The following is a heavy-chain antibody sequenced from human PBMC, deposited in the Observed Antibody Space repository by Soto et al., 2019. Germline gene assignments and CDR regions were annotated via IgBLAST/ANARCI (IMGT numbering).Heavy chain of an antibody. J-gene: IGHJ3*02. CDR2: FDPEDGET. CDR1: GYTLTELS. Sequence: ASVKVSCKVSGYTLTELSMHWVRQAPGKGLEWMGGFDPEDGETIYAQKFQGRVTMTEDTSTDTAYMELSSLRSEDTAVYYCATDSRAGTVGFGAFDIWGQGTMVTVSS. V-gene: IGHV1-24*01. D-gene: IGHD4-4*01. CDR3: ATDSRAGTVGFGAFDI.